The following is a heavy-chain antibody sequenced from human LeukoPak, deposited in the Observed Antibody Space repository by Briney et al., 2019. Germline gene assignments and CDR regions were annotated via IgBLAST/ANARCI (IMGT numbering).Heavy chain of an antibody. CDR3: AKDLGAPHRVYYMDV. D-gene: IGHD3-16*01. CDR2: ISSSGSTI. J-gene: IGHJ6*03. CDR1: GFTFSSYE. Sequence: GGSLRLSCAASGFTFSSYEMNWVRQAPGKGLEWVSYISSSGSTIYYADSVKGRFTISRDNAKNSLYLQMNSLRAEDTAVYYCAKDLGAPHRVYYMDVWGKGTTVTVSS. V-gene: IGHV3-48*03.